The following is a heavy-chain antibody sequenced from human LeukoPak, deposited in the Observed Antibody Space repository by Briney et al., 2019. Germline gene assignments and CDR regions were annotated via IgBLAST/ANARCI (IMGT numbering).Heavy chain of an antibody. J-gene: IGHJ6*03. Sequence: GGSLRLSCAVSGFTFSSYWMSWVRQAPGKGLEWVANIKQDGSEKYYVDSVKGRFTISRDNAKNSLYLQMNSLRAEDTAVYYCARPSADMDVWGKGATVTVSS. CDR2: IKQDGSEK. V-gene: IGHV3-7*01. D-gene: IGHD2-2*01. CDR1: GFTFSSYW. CDR3: ARPSADMDV.